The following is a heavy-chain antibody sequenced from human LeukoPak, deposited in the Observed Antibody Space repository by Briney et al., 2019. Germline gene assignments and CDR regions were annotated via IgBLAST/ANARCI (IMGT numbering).Heavy chain of an antibody. V-gene: IGHV3-13*01. CDR3: VRSFYGDHPY. J-gene: IGHJ4*02. CDR2: VGTSGHA. Sequence: LPGGSLRLSCAASGFTLSTYDMHWVRHGPGEGLEWVAAVGTSGHAFYPDSVKGQFTISRENARNSVYLQMNSLRAGDTAVYYCVRSFYGDHPYWGQGTLVTVSS. CDR1: GFTLSTYD. D-gene: IGHD4-17*01.